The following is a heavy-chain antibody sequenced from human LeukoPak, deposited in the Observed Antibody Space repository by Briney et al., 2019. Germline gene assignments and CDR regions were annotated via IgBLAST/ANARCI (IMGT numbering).Heavy chain of an antibody. D-gene: IGHD3-3*01. CDR1: GFTFSSYA. CDR2: ISYDGSNK. CDR3: AIAGVVLLLAAY. J-gene: IGHJ4*02. Sequence: GRSLRLSCAASGFTFSSYAMHWVRQAPGKGLEWVAVISYDGSNKYYADSVKGRFTISRDNSKNTLYLQMNSLRAEDTAVYYCAIAGVVLLLAAYWGQGTLVTVSS. V-gene: IGHV3-30*01.